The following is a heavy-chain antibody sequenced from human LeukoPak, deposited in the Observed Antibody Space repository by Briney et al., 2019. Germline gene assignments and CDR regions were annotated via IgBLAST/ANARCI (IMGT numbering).Heavy chain of an antibody. D-gene: IGHD2-2*02. CDR3: ARPDCSSTSCYTLEY. Sequence: GGSLRLSCAASGFTFRSYTMRWVRQAPGKGLEWISAISDSGDTTDYADSVRGRSTVSRDNAKDTLYLQMNSLRAEDTAVYYCARPDCSSTSCYTLEYWGQGTLVTVSS. CDR1: GFTFRSYT. J-gene: IGHJ4*02. CDR2: ISDSGDTT. V-gene: IGHV3-23*01.